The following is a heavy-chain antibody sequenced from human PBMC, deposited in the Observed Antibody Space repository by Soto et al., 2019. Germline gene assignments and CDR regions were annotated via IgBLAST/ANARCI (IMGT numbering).Heavy chain of an antibody. J-gene: IGHJ6*02. D-gene: IGHD5-12*01. Sequence: QVQLQESGPGLVKPSQTLSLTCTVSGGSISSGGYYWSWIRQHPGKCLEWIGYIYYSGSTYYNPSLKSQVTISVDTSKNQFSLKLSSVTAADTAVYYCARIVATTWLKWDYYYYGMDVWGQGTTVTVSS. CDR3: ARIVATTWLKWDYYYYGMDV. V-gene: IGHV4-31*01. CDR2: IYYSGST. CDR1: GGSISSGGYY.